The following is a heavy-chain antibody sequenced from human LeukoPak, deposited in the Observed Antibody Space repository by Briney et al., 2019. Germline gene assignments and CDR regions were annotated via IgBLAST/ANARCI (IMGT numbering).Heavy chain of an antibody. CDR2: IYYSGST. Sequence: SETLSLTCTVSGGSISSYYWSWIRQPPGKGLEWIGYIYYSGSTNYNPSLKGRVTISVDTSKNQFSLKLSSVTAADTAVYYCARQAAAADPFDYWGQGTLVTVSS. J-gene: IGHJ4*02. D-gene: IGHD6-13*01. CDR1: GGSISSYY. CDR3: ARQAAAADPFDY. V-gene: IGHV4-59*01.